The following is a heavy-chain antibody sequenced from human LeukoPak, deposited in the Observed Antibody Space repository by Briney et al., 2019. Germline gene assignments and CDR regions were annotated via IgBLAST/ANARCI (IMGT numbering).Heavy chain of an antibody. Sequence: GGSLRLSCAASGFTVSSNYMYWVRQAPGKGLEWVSVIYSGGSTYYADSVKGRFTISRDNSKNTLYLEMNSVRAEDTAVYYCAKDEYGDYKDYYYYYMDVWGKGTTVTISS. CDR3: AKDEYGDYKDYYYYYMDV. CDR1: GFTVSSNY. CDR2: IYSGGST. J-gene: IGHJ6*03. D-gene: IGHD4-17*01. V-gene: IGHV3-53*05.